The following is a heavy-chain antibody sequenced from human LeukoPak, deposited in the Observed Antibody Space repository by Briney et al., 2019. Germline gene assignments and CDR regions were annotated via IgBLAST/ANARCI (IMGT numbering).Heavy chain of an antibody. CDR2: IYYSGST. V-gene: IGHV4-31*03. Sequence: ASQTLSLTCTVSGGSISSGGYYWSWIRQHPGKGLEWIGYIYYSGSTYYNPSLKSRVTISVDTSKNQFSLKLSSVTAADTAVYYCAREGDRDSGWPYFDYWGQGTLVTVSS. CDR1: GGSISSGGYY. CDR3: AREGDRDSGWPYFDY. J-gene: IGHJ4*02. D-gene: IGHD6-19*01.